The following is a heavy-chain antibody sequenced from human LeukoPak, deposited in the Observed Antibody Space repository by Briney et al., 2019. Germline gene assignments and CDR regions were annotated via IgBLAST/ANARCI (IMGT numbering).Heavy chain of an antibody. J-gene: IGHJ4*02. CDR2: ISGSGGST. CDR1: GFTFSSYA. Sequence: GGSLRLSCAASGFTFSSYAMSWVRQPPGKGLEWVSAISGSGGSTYYADSVKGRFTISRDNSKNTLYLQMNSLRAEDTAVYYCAKDSFYYDSSGYDWGQGTLVTVSS. V-gene: IGHV3-23*01. CDR3: AKDSFYYDSSGYD. D-gene: IGHD3-22*01.